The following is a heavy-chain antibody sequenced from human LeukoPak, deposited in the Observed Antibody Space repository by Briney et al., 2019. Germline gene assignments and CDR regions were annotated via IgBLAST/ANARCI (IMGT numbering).Heavy chain of an antibody. CDR2: IYWNDDK. CDR1: GFSLSTSGVG. Sequence: SGPTLVNPTQTLTLTCTFSGFSLSTSGVGVGWIRQPPGKALEWLALIYWNDDKRYSPSLKSRLTITKDTSKNQVVLTMTNMDPVDTATYYCAHARESRDGYTEGPDYWGQGTLVTVSS. CDR3: AHARESRDGYTEGPDY. V-gene: IGHV2-5*01. D-gene: IGHD5-24*01. J-gene: IGHJ4*02.